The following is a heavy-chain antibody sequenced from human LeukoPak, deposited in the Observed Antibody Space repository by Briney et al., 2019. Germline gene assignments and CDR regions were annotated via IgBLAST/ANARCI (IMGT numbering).Heavy chain of an antibody. V-gene: IGHV5-51*01. Sequence: AASLKIFCKGSGYSFTSYWIGWVRQLPGKGLEWMGIIYPGDSDTRYSPSFQSQVTISADKSINTAYLQLSSLNASDTAVYYCARAAGGGYSYGEIDYWGQGTLVTVSS. J-gene: IGHJ4*02. CDR1: GYSFTSYW. D-gene: IGHD5-18*01. CDR3: ARAAGGGYSYGEIDY. CDR2: IYPGDSDT.